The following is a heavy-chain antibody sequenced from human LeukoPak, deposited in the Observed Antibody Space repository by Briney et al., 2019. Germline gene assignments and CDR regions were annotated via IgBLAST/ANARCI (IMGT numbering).Heavy chain of an antibody. D-gene: IGHD6-19*01. CDR1: GFTFSSYA. J-gene: IGHJ4*02. CDR3: AKDGIAVAGYYFDY. CDR2: ISGSGGST. V-gene: IGHV3-23*01. Sequence: GGSLRLSCAASGFTFSSYAMSWVGQAPGKGREGVSAISGSGGSTYYADSVKGRFTISRDNSKNTLYLQMNSLRAEDTAVYYCAKDGIAVAGYYFDYWGQGTLVTVSS.